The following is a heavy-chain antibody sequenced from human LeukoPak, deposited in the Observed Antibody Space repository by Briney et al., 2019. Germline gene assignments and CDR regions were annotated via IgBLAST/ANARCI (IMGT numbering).Heavy chain of an antibody. D-gene: IGHD6-19*01. Sequence: AGGSLRLSCAASGFTFSTYSMNWVRQAPGKGLEWVSVIYSGGSTYYADSVKGRFTISRDNSKNTLYLQMNRLRAEDTAVYYCARESPGYSSGWYGGHLDYWGQGTLVTVSS. J-gene: IGHJ4*02. CDR3: ARESPGYSSGWYGGHLDY. V-gene: IGHV3-53*01. CDR2: IYSGGST. CDR1: GFTFSTYS.